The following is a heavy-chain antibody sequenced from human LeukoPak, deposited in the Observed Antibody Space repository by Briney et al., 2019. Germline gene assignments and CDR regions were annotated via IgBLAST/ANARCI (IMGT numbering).Heavy chain of an antibody. Sequence: GESLKISCKGSGYSFTSYWIGWVRQMPGKGLEWMGIIYPGDSESRYSPSFQGQVTISADKSISTAYLQWSSLKASDTAMYYCARRWSVAVAGADAFDIWGQGTMVTVSS. D-gene: IGHD6-19*01. J-gene: IGHJ3*02. CDR1: GYSFTSYW. CDR3: ARRWSVAVAGADAFDI. V-gene: IGHV5-51*01. CDR2: IYPGDSES.